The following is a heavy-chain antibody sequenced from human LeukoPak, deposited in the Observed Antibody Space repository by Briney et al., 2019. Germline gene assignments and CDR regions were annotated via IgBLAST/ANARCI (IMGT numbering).Heavy chain of an antibody. V-gene: IGHV5-51*01. CDR2: IYPGDSDT. CDR3: ARVAFYCDGDCYLGYFDY. D-gene: IGHD2-21*02. CDR1: GYSFTSYW. J-gene: IGHJ4*02. Sequence: GESLKISCKGSGYSFTSYWIGWVRQMPGKGLEWMGIIYPGDSDTRYSPSFQGQVTISADKSTSTAYLQWSSLKASDTAMYYCARVAFYCDGDCYLGYFDYWGQGTLVTVSS.